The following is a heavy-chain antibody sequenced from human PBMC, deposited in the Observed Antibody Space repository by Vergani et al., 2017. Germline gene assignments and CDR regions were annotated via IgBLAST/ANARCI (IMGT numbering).Heavy chain of an antibody. V-gene: IGHV3-64*01. CDR2: ISSNGGST. D-gene: IGHD3-22*01. J-gene: IGHJ4*02. Sequence: EVQLVESGGGLVQPGGSLRLSCAASGFTFSSYAMHWVRQAPGKGLEYVSAISSNGGSTYYANSVKGRFTISRDNSKNTLYLQMGSLRAEDMAVYYCAKVVGYDSSGYYQYXFDYWGQGTLVTVSS. CDR1: GFTFSSYA. CDR3: AKVVGYDSSGYYQYXFDY.